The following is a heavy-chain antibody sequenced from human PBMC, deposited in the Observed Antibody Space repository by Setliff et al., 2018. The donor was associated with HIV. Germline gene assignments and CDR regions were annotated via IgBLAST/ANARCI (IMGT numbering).Heavy chain of an antibody. CDR3: ARQGDYHILTGYYSGPHDAFDI. J-gene: IGHJ3*02. CDR2: ISPDDSDS. CDR1: GYSFTSYW. D-gene: IGHD3-9*01. V-gene: IGHV5-51*01. Sequence: GESLKISCKGSGYSFTSYWIGWVRQMPGKGLEWMGIISPDDSDSRYSPSFQGQVTISADKSISTAYLQWSSLKASDTAMYYCARQGDYHILTGYYSGPHDAFDIWGQGTMVTVSS.